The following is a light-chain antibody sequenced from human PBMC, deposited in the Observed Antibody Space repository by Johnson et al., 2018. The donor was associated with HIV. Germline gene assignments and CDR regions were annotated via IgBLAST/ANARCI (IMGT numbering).Light chain of an antibody. V-gene: IGLV1-51*02. CDR3: GTWDSRLSAYV. Sequence: QSVLSQPPSVSAAPGQKVTISCSGSSSNIGNNYVSWYQQIPGKAPKLLIYEHNKRPSGIPDRFSGSRSGTSATLGITGLQTGDEADYYCGTWDSRLSAYVLGTGTKVTVL. J-gene: IGLJ1*01. CDR1: SSNIGNNY. CDR2: EHN.